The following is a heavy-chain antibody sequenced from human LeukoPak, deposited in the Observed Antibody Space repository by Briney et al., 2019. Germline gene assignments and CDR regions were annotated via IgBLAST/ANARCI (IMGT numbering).Heavy chain of an antibody. CDR2: ISGRGGSI. CDR3: AKDRFCSSVSCTGGTAFDI. CDR1: GFTFTNYA. V-gene: IGHV3-23*01. J-gene: IGHJ3*02. Sequence: GGSLRLSCALSGFTFTNYALYWVRQAPGRGLECVSGISGRGGSISFADSVNGRFTISRDNAKNSVYLEMNSLRAEDTAVYYCAKDRFCSSVSCTGGTAFDIWGQGTLVTVSP. D-gene: IGHD2-2*01.